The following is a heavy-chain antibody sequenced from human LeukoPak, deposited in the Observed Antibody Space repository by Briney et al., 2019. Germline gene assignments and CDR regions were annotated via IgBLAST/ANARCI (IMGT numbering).Heavy chain of an antibody. CDR1: GFTFSDYY. V-gene: IGHV3-11*04. CDR3: AADSSGYYFDY. CDR2: ISSSGSSI. D-gene: IGHD3-22*01. J-gene: IGHJ4*02. Sequence: TPGGSLRLSCAASGFTFSDYYMSWIRQAPGKGLEGVSYISSSGSSIYYADSVKGRFTISRDNAKNSLYLQMNSLRAEDTAVYYCAADSSGYYFDYWGQGTLVTVSS.